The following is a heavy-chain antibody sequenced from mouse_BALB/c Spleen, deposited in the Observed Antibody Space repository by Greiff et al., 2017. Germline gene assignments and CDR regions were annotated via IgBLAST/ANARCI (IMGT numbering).Heavy chain of an antibody. CDR3: ARIPDYLYYAMDY. CDR1: GFTFSSYA. CDR2: ISSGGSYT. V-gene: IGHV5-9-4*01. Sequence: EVKLQESGGGLVKPGGSLKLSCAASGFTFSSYAMSWVRQSPEKRLEWVAEISSGGSYTYYPDTVTGRFTISRDNAKNTLYLEMSSLRSEDTAMYYCARIPDYLYYAMDYWGQGTSVTVSS. J-gene: IGHJ4*01. D-gene: IGHD2-4*01.